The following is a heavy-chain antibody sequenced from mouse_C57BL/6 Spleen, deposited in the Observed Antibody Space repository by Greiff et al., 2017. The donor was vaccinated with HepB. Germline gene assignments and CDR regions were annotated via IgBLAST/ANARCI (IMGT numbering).Heavy chain of an antibody. J-gene: IGHJ3*01. CDR3: ARSETAQATRYAY. Sequence: QVQLKQPGAELVRPGSSVKLSCKASGYTFTSYWMHWVKQRPIQGLEWIGNIDPSDSETHYNQKFKDKATLTVDKSSSTAYMQLSSLTSEDSAVYSCARSETAQATRYAYWGQGTLVTVST. CDR2: IDPSDSET. D-gene: IGHD3-2*02. CDR1: GYTFTSYW. V-gene: IGHV1-52*01.